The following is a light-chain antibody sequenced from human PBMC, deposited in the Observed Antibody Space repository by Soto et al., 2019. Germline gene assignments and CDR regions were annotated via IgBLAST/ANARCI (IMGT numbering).Light chain of an antibody. J-gene: IGKJ2*01. V-gene: IGKV3-20*01. CDR1: QNLTDGF. CDR2: GIS. Sequence: EIVLTQSAGTLSLSPGERATLSCRASQNLTDGFLAWYQQKHGQALRLLIYGISNRATGIPDRFSGGGSGTDFTLTISRLEPEDIAVYYCQQYGTAPFTFGQGTKVEIK. CDR3: QQYGTAPFT.